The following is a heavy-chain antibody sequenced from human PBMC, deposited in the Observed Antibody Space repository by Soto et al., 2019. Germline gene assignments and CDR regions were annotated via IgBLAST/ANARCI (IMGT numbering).Heavy chain of an antibody. Sequence: SVKVSCKTSGGTFSSYAISWVRQAPGQGLEWMGGIIPIFGTANYAQKFQGRVTITADESTSTAYMELSSLRSEDTAVYYCARDHRYYYFWCGDYSPNLFDSWGRGTLVTVSS. V-gene: IGHV1-69*13. J-gene: IGHJ5*01. CDR3: ARDHRYYYFWCGDYSPNLFDS. CDR1: GGTFSSYA. CDR2: IIPIFGTA. D-gene: IGHD3-3*01.